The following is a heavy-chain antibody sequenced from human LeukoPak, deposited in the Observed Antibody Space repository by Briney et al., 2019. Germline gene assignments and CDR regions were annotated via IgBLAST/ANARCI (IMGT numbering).Heavy chain of an antibody. CDR2: IYYSGST. CDR1: GGSISSYY. V-gene: IGHV4-59*01. CDR3: ARGDYEGIYY. Sequence: SETLSLTCTVSGGSISSYYWSWIRQPPGKGLEWIGYIYYSGSTNYNPSLKSRVTISVDTSKNQFSLKLSSVTAADTAAYYCARGDYEGIYYWGQGTLVTVSS. J-gene: IGHJ4*02. D-gene: IGHD4-17*01.